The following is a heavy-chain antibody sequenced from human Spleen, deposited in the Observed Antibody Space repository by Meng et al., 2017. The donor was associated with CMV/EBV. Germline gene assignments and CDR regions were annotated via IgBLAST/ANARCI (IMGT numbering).Heavy chain of an antibody. Sequence: GGSLRLSCAASGFTFSNYLMHWVRQAPGKGLEWVAVISYDGSTKYYADSVKGRFTISRDNSKNTVYLQMNSLKTEDSAVYSCARDHPAAIAYDAFDIWGQGTMVTVSS. CDR1: GFTFSNYL. CDR2: ISYDGSTK. V-gene: IGHV3-30*04. D-gene: IGHD2-2*01. CDR3: ARDHPAAIAYDAFDI. J-gene: IGHJ3*02.